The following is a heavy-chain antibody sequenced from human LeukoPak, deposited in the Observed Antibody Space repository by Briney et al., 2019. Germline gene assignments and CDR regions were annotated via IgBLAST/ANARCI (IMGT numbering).Heavy chain of an antibody. CDR2: IRYDGSNK. CDR3: AKARLKYSSSWYYFDS. D-gene: IGHD6-13*01. CDR1: GFSFSTYG. V-gene: IGHV3-30*02. Sequence: QPGGSLRLSCAASGFSFSTYGIHWVRQAPGKGLEWVAFIRYDGSNKYYADSVKGRFTISRDNSKNTLYLQMNSLRAEDTAVYYCAKARLKYSSSWYYFDSWGQGTLVTVSS. J-gene: IGHJ4*02.